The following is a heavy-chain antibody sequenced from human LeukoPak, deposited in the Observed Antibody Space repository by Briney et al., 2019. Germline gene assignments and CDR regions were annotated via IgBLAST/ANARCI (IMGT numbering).Heavy chain of an antibody. Sequence: SETLSLTCTVSGYSISSGYYWGWIRQPPGKGLEWIGSIYHSGSTYYNPSLKSRVTISVDTSKNQFSLKLSSVTAADTAVYYCARGRRLERHPFDYWGQGTLVTVSS. J-gene: IGHJ4*02. CDR2: IYHSGST. V-gene: IGHV4-38-2*02. D-gene: IGHD1-1*01. CDR3: ARGRRLERHPFDY. CDR1: GYSISSGYY.